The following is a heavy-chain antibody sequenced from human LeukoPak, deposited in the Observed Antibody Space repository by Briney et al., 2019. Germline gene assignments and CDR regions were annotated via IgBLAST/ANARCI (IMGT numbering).Heavy chain of an antibody. Sequence: GGPLRLSCAASGFTFSGYGMHWVRQAPGKGPEWVAVISYDEINKYYADSVKGRFTISRDNSKNTLYLQMNSLRAEDTAVYYCAKADGAPYYYGMDVWGQGTTVTVSS. CDR3: AKADGAPYYYGMDV. J-gene: IGHJ6*02. CDR2: ISYDEINK. CDR1: GFTFSGYG. V-gene: IGHV3-30*18. D-gene: IGHD4-17*01.